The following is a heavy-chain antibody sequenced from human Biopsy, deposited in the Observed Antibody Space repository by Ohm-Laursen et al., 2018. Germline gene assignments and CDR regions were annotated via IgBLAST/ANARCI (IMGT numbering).Heavy chain of an antibody. J-gene: IGHJ6*02. D-gene: IGHD5-18*01. Sequence: SETLSLTWPASSGSISGYYWTWIRQAPGKGLEFIGYVYSRGSTNYNPSLKSRATISLDTSRNQVSLRLSSVTAADTAVYYCARGIAVVRSLDVWGQGATVAVSS. CDR2: VYSRGST. CDR1: SGSISGYY. V-gene: IGHV4-59*08. CDR3: ARGIAVVRSLDV.